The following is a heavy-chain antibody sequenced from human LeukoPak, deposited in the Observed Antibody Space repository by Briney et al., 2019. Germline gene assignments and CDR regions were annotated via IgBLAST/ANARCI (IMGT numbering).Heavy chain of an antibody. CDR1: GFVFSSYE. CDR2: ISSSGSNI. CDR3: ASLGPEGGDYTNTCAGDF. V-gene: IGHV3-48*03. J-gene: IGHJ4*02. Sequence: GGSLRLSCAASGFVFSSYEMNWVRQAPGKGLEWISYISSSGSNIYYADSVRGRFTISRDNAKSSLYLQMNSLRAEDTAVYYCASLGPEGGDYTNTCAGDFWGQGTLINVSS. D-gene: IGHD3-3*01.